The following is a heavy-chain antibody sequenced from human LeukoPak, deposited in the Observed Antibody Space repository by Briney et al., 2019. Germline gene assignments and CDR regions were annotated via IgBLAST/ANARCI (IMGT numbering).Heavy chain of an antibody. CDR1: GFTFNDYA. V-gene: IGHV3-9*01. Sequence: GGSLRLSCVGSGFTFNDYAMHWVRQAPGKGLEWVSGISSNSGSIGYADSVKGRFAISRDNAKNSLSLQMNSLRAEDTAVYYCARKNYDFLSGGPKHSDYWGQGTLVTVSS. D-gene: IGHD3-3*01. CDR2: ISSNSGSI. CDR3: ARKNYDFLSGGPKHSDY. J-gene: IGHJ4*02.